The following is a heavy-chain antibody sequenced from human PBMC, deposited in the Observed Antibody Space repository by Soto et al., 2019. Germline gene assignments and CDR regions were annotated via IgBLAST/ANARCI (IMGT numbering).Heavy chain of an antibody. CDR2: ISSNGGST. Sequence: GTLRVSCPGSGFTFSIHAMHWGRQAPGSALEYVSAISSNGGSTYYAGSVKGRFTISKDNSKNTLYLQMSSLSAEGSAVNDCVTNGGPPIYITAFDYRGQGTLVTVSS. J-gene: IGHJ4*02. CDR3: VTNGGPPIYITAFDY. CDR1: GFTFSIHA. D-gene: IGHD3-10*01. V-gene: IGHV3-64D*06.